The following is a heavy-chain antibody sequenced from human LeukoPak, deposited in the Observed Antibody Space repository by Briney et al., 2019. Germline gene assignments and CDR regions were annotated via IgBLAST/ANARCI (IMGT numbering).Heavy chain of an antibody. Sequence: SETLSLTCAVYGESFSDDYWTWIRQPPGKGLEWIGKINHSGSTNYNPSLKSRVSMSFDTSKNHFSLNLTSVTAADTAVYYCARQVDIAARPQDYWGQGTLVTVPS. V-gene: IGHV4-34*01. CDR3: ARQVDIAARPQDY. J-gene: IGHJ4*02. CDR2: INHSGST. D-gene: IGHD6-6*01. CDR1: GESFSDDY.